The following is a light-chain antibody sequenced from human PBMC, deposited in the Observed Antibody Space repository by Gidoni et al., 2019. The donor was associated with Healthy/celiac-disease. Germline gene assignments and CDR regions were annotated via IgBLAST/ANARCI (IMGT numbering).Light chain of an antibody. J-gene: IGKJ4*01. CDR1: QSVSSY. CDR3: QQRSKWPLT. CDR2: DAS. Sequence: EIVLTQSPATLSLSPGERATFSCRASQSVSSYLAWYQQKPGLPPRLLIYDASNRATGIPARFSGSGSGTDFTLTISSLEPEDFAVYYCQQRSKWPLTFGGXTKVEI. V-gene: IGKV3-11*01.